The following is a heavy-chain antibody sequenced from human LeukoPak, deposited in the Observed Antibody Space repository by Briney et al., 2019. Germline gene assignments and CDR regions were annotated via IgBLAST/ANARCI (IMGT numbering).Heavy chain of an antibody. D-gene: IGHD5-18*01. CDR1: GFTFTDYA. V-gene: IGHV3-64D*08. J-gene: IGHJ4*02. CDR2: ISIDGGSK. Sequence: GGSLRLSWSPSGFTFTDYATHCVRHAPGEGLECVSTISIDGGSKYYADSVKGRFTISRDNSKNTLSLQMSSLRVEDTAIYYCVKDQEYSYDYWGQGTLVSVSS. CDR3: VKDQEYSYDY.